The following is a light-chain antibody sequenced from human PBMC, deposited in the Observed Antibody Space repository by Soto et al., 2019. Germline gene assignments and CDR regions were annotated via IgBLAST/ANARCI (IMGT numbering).Light chain of an antibody. V-gene: IGLV2-14*03. Sequence: QSALTQPASVSGSPGQSITISCTGTSSDVGNYNYVSWYQQHPGKAPKLMIYDVSNRPSVVSDRFSGSKSGNTASLTISGLQAEDEADYFCTSYTNSATLVFGGGTKVTVL. CDR1: SSDVGNYNY. J-gene: IGLJ2*01. CDR2: DVS. CDR3: TSYTNSATLV.